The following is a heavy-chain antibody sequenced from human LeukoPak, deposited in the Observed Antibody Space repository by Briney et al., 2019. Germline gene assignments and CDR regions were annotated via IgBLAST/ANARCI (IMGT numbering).Heavy chain of an antibody. Sequence: SETLSLTCAVYGGSFSGYYGSWIRQPPGKGLEWIGEINHSGSTNYNPSLKSRVTISVDTSKNQFSLKLSSVTAADTAVYYCARGRYYYGSGGSPLAPLDVWGKGTTVTVSS. CDR3: ARGRYYYGSGGSPLAPLDV. CDR2: INHSGST. D-gene: IGHD3-10*01. CDR1: GGSFSGYY. V-gene: IGHV4-34*01. J-gene: IGHJ6*04.